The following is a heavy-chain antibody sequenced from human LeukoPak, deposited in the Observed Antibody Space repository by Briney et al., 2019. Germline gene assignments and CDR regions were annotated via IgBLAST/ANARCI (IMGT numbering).Heavy chain of an antibody. CDR3: AARPNTYYYDSSAPDY. D-gene: IGHD3-22*01. CDR2: ISGSGGST. Sequence: GGSLRLSCAASGFTFSSYAMSWVRQAPGKGLEWVSAISGSGGSTYYADSVKGRFTISRDNSKNTLYLQMNSLRAEDTAVYYCAARPNTYYYDSSAPDYWGQGTLVTVSS. J-gene: IGHJ4*02. CDR1: GFTFSSYA. V-gene: IGHV3-23*01.